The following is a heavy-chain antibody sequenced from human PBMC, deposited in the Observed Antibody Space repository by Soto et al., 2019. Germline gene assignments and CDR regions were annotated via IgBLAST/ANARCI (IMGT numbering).Heavy chain of an antibody. V-gene: IGHV3-33*01. Sequence: GGSLRLSCAASGLPFNRNGMHWVRQAPGKGLEWVAVIWYDGSKEYYSDSVKGRFTISRDNSKNMLYLQMNSVRVEDTAVYFCARDRSAGNYFYYGMDVRGQGTTVTVSS. CDR3: ARDRSAGNYFYYGMDV. D-gene: IGHD1-1*01. J-gene: IGHJ6*02. CDR1: GLPFNRNG. CDR2: IWYDGSKE.